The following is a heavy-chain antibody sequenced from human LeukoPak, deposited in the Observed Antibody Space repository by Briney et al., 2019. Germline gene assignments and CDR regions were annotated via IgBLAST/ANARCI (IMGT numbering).Heavy chain of an antibody. CDR1: GFTFSSYS. CDR3: ARSVNKGGAFDI. J-gene: IGHJ3*02. V-gene: IGHV3-21*01. Sequence: GGSLRLSCAASGFTFSSYSMNWVRQAPGKGLEWVSSISSSSSYIYYADSVKGRFTISRDNAKNSLYLQMNSLRAEDTAVYYCARSVNKGGAFDIWGQGTKVTVSS. CDR2: ISSSSSYI. D-gene: IGHD1-26*01.